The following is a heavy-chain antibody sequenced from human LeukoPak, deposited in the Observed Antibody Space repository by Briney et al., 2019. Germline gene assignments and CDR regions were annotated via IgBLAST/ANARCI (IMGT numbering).Heavy chain of an antibody. J-gene: IGHJ4*02. D-gene: IGHD3-9*01. V-gene: IGHV1-18*04. CDR1: GYTLTDYY. CDR3: ARDRSYFDWLSGNLSFDY. Sequence: ASVKVSCKASGYTLTDYYIHWVRQAPGQGLEWMGWISAYNGNTNYAQKLQGRVTMTTDTSTSTAYMELRSLRSDDTAVYYCARDRSYFDWLSGNLSFDYWGQGTLVTVSS. CDR2: ISAYNGNT.